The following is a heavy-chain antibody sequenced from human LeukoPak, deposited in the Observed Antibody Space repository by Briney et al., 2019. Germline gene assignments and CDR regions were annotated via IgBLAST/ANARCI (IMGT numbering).Heavy chain of an antibody. D-gene: IGHD3-22*01. J-gene: IGHJ4*02. CDR1: GFTFDDYG. CDR2: INWNGGST. CDR3: ARCYDSSGLLNYSDY. V-gene: IGHV3-20*04. Sequence: GGSLRLSCAASGFTFDDYGMSWVRQAPGKGLEWVSGINWNGGSTGYADSVKGRFTISRDNAKNSLYLQMNSLRAEDTALYYCARCYDSSGLLNYSDYWGQGTLVTVSS.